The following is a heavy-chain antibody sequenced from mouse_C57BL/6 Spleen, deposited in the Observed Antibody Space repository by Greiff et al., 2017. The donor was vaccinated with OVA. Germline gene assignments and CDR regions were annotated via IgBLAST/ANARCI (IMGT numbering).Heavy chain of an antibody. D-gene: IGHD2-10*02. J-gene: IGHJ2*01. CDR3: ARGGYGNPFDY. V-gene: IGHV1-52*01. Sequence: QVHVKQPGAELVRPGSSVKLSCKASGYTFTSYWMHWVKQRPIQGLEWIGNIDPSDSETHYNQKFKDKATLTVDKSSSTAYMQLSSLTSEDSAVYYCARGGYGNPFDYWGQGTTLTVSS. CDR1: GYTFTSYW. CDR2: IDPSDSET.